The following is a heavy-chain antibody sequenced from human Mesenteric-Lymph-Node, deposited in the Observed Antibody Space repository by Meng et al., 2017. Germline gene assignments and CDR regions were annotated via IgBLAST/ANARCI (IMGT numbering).Heavy chain of an antibody. CDR2: IFSSGSST. D-gene: IGHD3-10*01. Sequence: QVQLVESGGGLVKPGGSLRRSCAVSGFAFSDCYMSWIRQAPGKGLEWISYIFSSGSSTYYADSVRGRFTISRDNAKNSLYLQMNSLRPEDTAIYYCAKDLHYTPSSYWGQGTLVTVSS. CDR1: GFAFSDCY. J-gene: IGHJ4*02. V-gene: IGHV3-11*04. CDR3: AKDLHYTPSSY.